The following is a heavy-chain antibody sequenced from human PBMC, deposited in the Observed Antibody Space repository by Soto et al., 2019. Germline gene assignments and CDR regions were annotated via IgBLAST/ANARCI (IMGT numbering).Heavy chain of an antibody. CDR1: GFTFSDEW. Sequence: GGSLRLSCATSGFTFSDEWMHWGRQAPGKGLVWVSRINKDGSYRNYADFVEGRFTISRDDAKSELYLQMDRLRAEDTAVYYCARGGLEPFDYLGQGALVTVSS. J-gene: IGHJ4*02. V-gene: IGHV3-74*01. CDR2: INKDGSYR. CDR3: ARGGLEPFDY. D-gene: IGHD1-1*01.